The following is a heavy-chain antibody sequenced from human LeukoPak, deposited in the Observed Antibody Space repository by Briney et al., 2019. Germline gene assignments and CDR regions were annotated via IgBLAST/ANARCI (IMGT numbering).Heavy chain of an antibody. CDR1: GFTFSSYA. CDR2: ISGSGGST. J-gene: IGHJ4*02. D-gene: IGHD2-8*01. V-gene: IGHV3-23*01. CDR3: ARAGVLVYATPGGFDY. Sequence: PGGSLRLSCAASGFTFSSYAMSWVRQAPGKGLEWVSAISGSGGSTYYADSVKGRFTISRDNAKNSLYLQMNSLRAEDTAVYYCARAGVLVYATPGGFDYWGQGTLVTVSS.